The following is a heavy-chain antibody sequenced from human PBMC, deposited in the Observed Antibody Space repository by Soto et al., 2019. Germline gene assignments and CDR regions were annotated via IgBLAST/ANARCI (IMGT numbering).Heavy chain of an antibody. Sequence: GGSLRLSCAASGFTFSSYSMNWVRQAPGKGLEWVSSISSSSSYIYYADSVKGRFTISRDNAKNSLYLQMNSLRAEDTDVYYCARAVREVLRVLEWSPDYYGMDVRGQGTTVTVSS. CDR2: ISSSSSYI. D-gene: IGHD3-3*01. V-gene: IGHV3-21*01. J-gene: IGHJ6*02. CDR1: GFTFSSYS. CDR3: ARAVREVLRVLEWSPDYYGMDV.